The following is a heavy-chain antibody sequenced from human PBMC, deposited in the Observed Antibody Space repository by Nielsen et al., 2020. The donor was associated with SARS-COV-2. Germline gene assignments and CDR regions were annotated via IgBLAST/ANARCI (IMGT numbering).Heavy chain of an antibody. CDR3: ASGGVVPAAMGDHGVVATKGYYGMDV. J-gene: IGHJ6*02. CDR1: GYTFTSYG. D-gene: IGHD2-2*01. CDR2: ISAYNGNT. V-gene: IGHV1-18*01. Sequence: ASVKVSCKASGYTFTSYGISWVRQAPGQGLEWMGWISAYNGNTNYAQKLQGRVTMTTDTSTSTAYMELRSLRSDDTAVYYCASGGVVPAAMGDHGVVATKGYYGMDVWGQGTTVTVPS.